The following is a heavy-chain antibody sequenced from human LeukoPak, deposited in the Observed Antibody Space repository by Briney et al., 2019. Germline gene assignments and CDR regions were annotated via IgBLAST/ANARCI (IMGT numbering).Heavy chain of an antibody. D-gene: IGHD6-13*01. CDR2: ISAYNGNT. Sequence: ASVKVSCKASGYTFTSYGISWVRQAPGQGLEWMGWISAYNGNTNYAQKLQGRVTMTTDTSTSTAYMELRSLRSDDTAVYYCARGLSSIRQQLGDFDYWGQGTLVTVSS. V-gene: IGHV1-18*01. J-gene: IGHJ4*02. CDR1: GYTFTSYG. CDR3: ARGLSSIRQQLGDFDY.